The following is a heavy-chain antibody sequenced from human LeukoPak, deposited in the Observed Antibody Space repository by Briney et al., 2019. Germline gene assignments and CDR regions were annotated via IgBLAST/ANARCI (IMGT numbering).Heavy chain of an antibody. V-gene: IGHV4-38-2*01. CDR3: VKQAGGYGSGSEDL. CDR2: IYHSGST. CDR1: GYSISSSHY. J-gene: IGHJ2*01. Sequence: SETLSLICAVSGYSISSSHYWGWIRQPPGKGLEWIGSIYHSGSTYYNPSLQSRITISVDTPKNQFSLKLSSVTAADTAVYHCVKQAGGYGSGSEDLWGRGTLVTVSS. D-gene: IGHD3-10*01.